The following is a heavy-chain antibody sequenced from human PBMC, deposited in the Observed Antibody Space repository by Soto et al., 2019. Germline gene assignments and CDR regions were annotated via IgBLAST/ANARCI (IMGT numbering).Heavy chain of an antibody. CDR3: ARDQGITTFGVYSMHYYRLAV. V-gene: IGHV1-46*01. J-gene: IGHJ6*02. CDR1: GYTFTSYY. Sequence: ASVKVSCKASGYTFTSYYMNWVRQAPGQGLEWLGIINPSGGYTNYAQKLQGRVIMTTDTSTSTVYMELRSLRSDDTAVYYCARDQGITTFGVYSMHYYRLAVWAQRTTVPGSS. D-gene: IGHD3-3*01. CDR2: INPSGGYT.